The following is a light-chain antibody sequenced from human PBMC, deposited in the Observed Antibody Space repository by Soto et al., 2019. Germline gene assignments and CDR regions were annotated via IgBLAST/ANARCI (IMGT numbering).Light chain of an antibody. CDR2: DAS. V-gene: IGKV1-5*01. CDR3: QQYNSYSRWT. CDR1: QSISSW. J-gene: IGKJ1*01. Sequence: DIQMTQSPSTLSASVGDRVTITCRASQSISSWLAWYQQKPGKAPKVLIYDASSLESGVPSRFSGSGSGTEFTLTISSLQPDDFATYYCQQYNSYSRWTFGQGTKVDNK.